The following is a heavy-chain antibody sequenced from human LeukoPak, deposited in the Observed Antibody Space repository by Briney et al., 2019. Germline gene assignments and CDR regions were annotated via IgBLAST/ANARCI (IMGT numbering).Heavy chain of an antibody. CDR3: ARWATSFDL. D-gene: IGHD6-6*01. CDR2: IKQDGSDK. CDR1: GFTFGNYW. V-gene: IGHV3-7*01. Sequence: GGSLRLSCAASGFTFGNYWMSWVRQAPGKGLEWVANIKQDGSDKYYVDSVTGRFTISRDNAKNSVYLQMNSLRAEDTAVYYCARWATSFDLWGQGTLVTVSS. J-gene: IGHJ4*02.